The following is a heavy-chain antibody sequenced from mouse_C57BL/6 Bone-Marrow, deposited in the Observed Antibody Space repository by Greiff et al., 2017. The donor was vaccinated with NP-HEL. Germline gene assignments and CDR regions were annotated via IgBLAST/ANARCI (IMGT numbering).Heavy chain of an antibody. CDR3: ACIYYDYDGAFAY. J-gene: IGHJ3*01. V-gene: IGHV5-6*01. D-gene: IGHD2-4*01. Sequence: EVNLVESGGDLVKPGGSLKLSCAASGFTFSSYGMSWVRQTPDKRLEWVATISSGGSYTYYPDSVKGRFTISRDNAKNTLYLQMSSLKSEDTAMYYCACIYYDYDGAFAYWGQGTLVTVSA. CDR1: GFTFSSYG. CDR2: ISSGGSYT.